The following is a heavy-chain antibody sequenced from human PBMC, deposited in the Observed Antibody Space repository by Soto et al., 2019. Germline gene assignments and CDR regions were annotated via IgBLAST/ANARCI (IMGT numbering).Heavy chain of an antibody. D-gene: IGHD6-19*01. J-gene: IGHJ4*02. CDR3: VTHSSGWYFDY. Sequence: VGSLRLSCSASGFTFSSYAMHWVRQAPGKGLEYVSTISSNGGSTYYADSVKGRFTISRDNSKNTLYLQMSSLRTEDTAVFYCVTHSSGWYFDYWGPGTLVTVSS. CDR2: ISSNGGST. CDR1: GFTFSSYA. V-gene: IGHV3-64D*06.